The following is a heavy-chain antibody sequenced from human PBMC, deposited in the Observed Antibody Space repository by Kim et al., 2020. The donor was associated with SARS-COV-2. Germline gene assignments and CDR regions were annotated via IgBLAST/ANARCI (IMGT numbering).Heavy chain of an antibody. V-gene: IGHV1-46*01. CDR1: GYTFTSYY. CDR3: ARGWMFGYSSGRNWFDP. J-gene: IGHJ5*02. Sequence: ASVKVSCKASGYTFTSYYMHWVRQAPGQGLEWMGIINPSGGSTSYAQKFQGRVTMTRDTSTSTVYMELSSLRSEDTAVYYCARGWMFGYSSGRNWFDPWGQGTLVTVSS. CDR2: INPSGGST. D-gene: IGHD6-19*01.